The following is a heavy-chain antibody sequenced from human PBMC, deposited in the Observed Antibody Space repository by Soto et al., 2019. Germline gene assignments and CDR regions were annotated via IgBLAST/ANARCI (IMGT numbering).Heavy chain of an antibody. V-gene: IGHV3-30-3*01. CDR2: ISYDGSNK. Sequence: PGGSLRLSCAASGFTFSSYAMHWVRQAPGKGLEWVAVISYDGSNKYYADSVKGRFTISRDNSKNTLYLQMNSLRAEDTAVYYCARDGEQWLVHPNYFDYWGQGTLVTVSS. CDR1: GFTFSSYA. CDR3: ARDGEQWLVHPNYFDY. J-gene: IGHJ4*02. D-gene: IGHD6-19*01.